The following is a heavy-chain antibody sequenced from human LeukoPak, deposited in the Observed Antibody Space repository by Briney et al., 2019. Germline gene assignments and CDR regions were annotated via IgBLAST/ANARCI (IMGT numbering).Heavy chain of an antibody. CDR2: INPNSGGT. V-gene: IGHV1-2*02. CDR1: GYTFTVYF. J-gene: IGHJ4*02. Sequence: GASVKVSCKASGYTFTVYFMHWVRQAPGQGLEWMGWINPNSGGTNYAQKFQGGVTMTRDTSISTAYMELSRLRSDDTAVYYCARELNYDSSGYYFDYWGQGTLVTVSS. CDR3: ARELNYDSSGYYFDY. D-gene: IGHD3-22*01.